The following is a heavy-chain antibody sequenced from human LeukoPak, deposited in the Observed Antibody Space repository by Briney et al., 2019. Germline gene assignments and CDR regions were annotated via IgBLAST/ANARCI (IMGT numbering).Heavy chain of an antibody. CDR3: AKDGEDIVARGYYYYYGMDV. V-gene: IGHV3-23*01. D-gene: IGHD5-12*01. Sequence: LPGGSLRLSCAASGFTFSSYAMSWVRQAPGKGLEWVSAISGSGGSTYYADSVKGRFTISRDNSKNTLYLQMNSLGAEDTAVYYCAKDGEDIVARGYYYYYGMDVWGQGTTVTVSS. CDR1: GFTFSSYA. CDR2: ISGSGGST. J-gene: IGHJ6*02.